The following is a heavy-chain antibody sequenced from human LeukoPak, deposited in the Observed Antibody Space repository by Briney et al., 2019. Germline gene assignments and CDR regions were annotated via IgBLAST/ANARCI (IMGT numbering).Heavy chain of an antibody. V-gene: IGHV3-53*01. CDR3: ARFSVTTDAFDI. J-gene: IGHJ3*02. D-gene: IGHD4-17*01. CDR2: IYSGGRT. Sequence: GGSLRLSCAASGFTFSSYAMTWVRQAPGKGLEWVSVIYSGGRTSYADSVKGRFTISRDNSKNTLYLQMSSLRAEDTAVYYCARFSVTTDAFDIWGQGTMVTVSS. CDR1: GFTFSSYA.